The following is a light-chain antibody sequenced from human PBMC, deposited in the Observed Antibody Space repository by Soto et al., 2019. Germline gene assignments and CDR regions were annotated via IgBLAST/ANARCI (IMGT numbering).Light chain of an antibody. CDR1: QSILRY. Sequence: DIQITQSPTSLSASVGDRVTITCRASQSILRYLNWYQQKPGKAPKLLIYGTSTLHSGVPSRFSGSGSGTDFTLTITTLQPEDFATYYCQQTYTTPCSFGQGTKLETK. CDR2: GTS. J-gene: IGKJ2*04. V-gene: IGKV1-39*01. CDR3: QQTYTTPCS.